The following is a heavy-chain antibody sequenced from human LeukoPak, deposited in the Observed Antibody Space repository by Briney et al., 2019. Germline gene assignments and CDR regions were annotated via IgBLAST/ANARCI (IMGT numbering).Heavy chain of an antibody. CDR2: IYHSGST. J-gene: IGHJ3*02. CDR1: GYSISSGYY. D-gene: IGHD3-22*01. V-gene: IGHV4-38-2*02. CDR3: ARRMGIVVVIKRGAFDI. Sequence: PSETLSLTCTVSGYSISSGYYWGWIRQPPGKGLEWIGSIYHSGSTYYNPSLKSRVTISVDTSKNQFSLKLSSVTAADTAVYYCARRMGIVVVIKRGAFDIWGQGTMVTVSS.